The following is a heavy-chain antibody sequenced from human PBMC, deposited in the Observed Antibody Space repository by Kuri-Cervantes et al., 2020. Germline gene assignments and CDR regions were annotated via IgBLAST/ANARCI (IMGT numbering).Heavy chain of an antibody. V-gene: IGHV3-7*01. CDR1: GFTFCGYD. Sequence: GGSLRLSCAASGFTFCGYDIPWVRQASGKGLEWVANIKQDGSEKYYVDSVKGRFTISRDNAKNSLFLQMNSLRAEDTAVYYCARVLVGAVTGTGYFDYWGQGTLVTVSS. CDR2: IKQDGSEK. J-gene: IGHJ4*02. D-gene: IGHD6-13*01. CDR3: ARVLVGAVTGTGYFDY.